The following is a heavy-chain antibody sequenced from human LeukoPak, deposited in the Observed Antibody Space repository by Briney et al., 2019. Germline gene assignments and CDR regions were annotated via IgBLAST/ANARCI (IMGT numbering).Heavy chain of an antibody. Sequence: SETLSLTCTVSGGSISSSSYYWGWIRQPPGKGLEWIGSIYYSGSTYYNPSLKSRVTISVDTSKNQFSLKLSSVTAADTAVYYCARDFAWNSRSSAADWGQGTLVTVSS. CDR1: GGSISSSSYY. CDR3: ARDFAWNSRSSAAD. CDR2: IYYSGST. J-gene: IGHJ4*02. D-gene: IGHD1-7*01. V-gene: IGHV4-39*02.